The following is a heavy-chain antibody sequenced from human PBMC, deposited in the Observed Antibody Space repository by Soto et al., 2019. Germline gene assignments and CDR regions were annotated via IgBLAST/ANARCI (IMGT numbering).Heavy chain of an antibody. CDR2: IWYDGSNK. V-gene: IGHV3-33*01. CDR3: ARRGFTLIRDYYYYGMDV. D-gene: IGHD2-21*01. Sequence: GGSLRLSCAASGFTFSSYGMHWVRQAPGKGLEWVAVIWYDGSNKYYADSVKGRFTISRDNSKNTLYLQMNSLRAEDTAVYYCARRGFTLIRDYYYYGMDVWGQGTTVTVSS. CDR1: GFTFSSYG. J-gene: IGHJ6*02.